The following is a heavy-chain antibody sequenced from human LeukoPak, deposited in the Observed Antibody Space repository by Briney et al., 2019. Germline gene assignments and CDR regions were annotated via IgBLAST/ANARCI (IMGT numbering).Heavy chain of an antibody. CDR3: ARGRIAARPRFDY. CDR2: IYSGGST. J-gene: IGHJ4*02. Sequence: GGSLRLSCAASGFTFSSSAMSGVRQAPGKGLEWVSVIYSGGSTYYADSVKGRFTISRDNSKNTLYLQMNSLRAEDTAVYYCARGRIAARPRFDYWGQGTLVTVSS. V-gene: IGHV3-66*02. CDR1: GFTFSSSA. D-gene: IGHD6-6*01.